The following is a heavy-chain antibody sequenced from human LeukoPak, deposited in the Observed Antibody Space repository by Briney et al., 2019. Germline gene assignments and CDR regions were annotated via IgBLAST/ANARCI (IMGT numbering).Heavy chain of an antibody. CDR1: GYTFNTYG. CDR3: ARLPLSGYGSMKY. V-gene: IGHV7-4-1*02. Sequence: GASVNVSYKASGYTFNTYGVNWVRQAPGQGLEWMGWINTNTGNPTYAQGFTGRVVFSLDTSVSTAYLQINSLKADDTAVYYCARLPLSGYGSMKYWGQGTLVTVSS. CDR2: INTNTGNP. D-gene: IGHD6-13*01. J-gene: IGHJ4*02.